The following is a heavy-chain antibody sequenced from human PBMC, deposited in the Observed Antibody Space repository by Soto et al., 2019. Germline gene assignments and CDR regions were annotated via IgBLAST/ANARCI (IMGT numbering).Heavy chain of an antibody. CDR1: GFTFSSYA. Sequence: PGGSLRLSCAASGFTFSSYAMHWVRQAPGKGLEWVAVISYDGSNKYYADSVKGRFTISRDNSKNTLYLQMNSLRAEDTAVYYCARDEIVLVPAAIVIYYYGMDVWGQGTTVTVSS. V-gene: IGHV3-30-3*01. J-gene: IGHJ6*02. D-gene: IGHD2-2*01. CDR3: ARDEIVLVPAAIVIYYYGMDV. CDR2: ISYDGSNK.